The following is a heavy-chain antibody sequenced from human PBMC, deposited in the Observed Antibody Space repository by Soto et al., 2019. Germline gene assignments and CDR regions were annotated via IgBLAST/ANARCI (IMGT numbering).Heavy chain of an antibody. CDR3: ARGASGRYYMDV. Sequence: GGSLRLSCAASGFTFSSHWMHWVCQAPGKGLVWVSRINSDGSRINYADSVKGRLTISRDNAKNTVYLQMNSLRAEDTAVYICARGASGRYYMDVWGKGTTVTVSS. D-gene: IGHD3-10*01. J-gene: IGHJ6*03. V-gene: IGHV3-74*01. CDR2: INSDGSRI. CDR1: GFTFSSHW.